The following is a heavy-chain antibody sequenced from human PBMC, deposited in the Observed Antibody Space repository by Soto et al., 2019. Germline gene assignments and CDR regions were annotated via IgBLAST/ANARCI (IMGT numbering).Heavy chain of an antibody. CDR2: IVTSSAYT. Sequence: QVQLVESGGGLVKPGGSLRLSCVASGFTFSDYYMGWVRQAPGKGLEYISYIVTSSAYTNYADSVKGRFSISRDNAKNSLYLEMNSLRAEDTAVYYCARESEDLTSNFDYWGQGTLVTVSS. V-gene: IGHV3-11*06. CDR3: ARESEDLTSNFDY. J-gene: IGHJ4*02. CDR1: GFTFSDYY.